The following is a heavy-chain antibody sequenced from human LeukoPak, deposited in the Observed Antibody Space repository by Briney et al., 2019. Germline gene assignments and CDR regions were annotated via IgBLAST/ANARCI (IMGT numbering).Heavy chain of an antibody. CDR1: GYTFTSYG. V-gene: IGHV1-18*01. CDR3: ARGYDSSGYYSYYFDY. D-gene: IGHD3-22*01. Sequence: ASVKVSCKASGYTFTSYGISWVRQAPGQGLEWMGWISAYNGNRNYAHKLQGRVTMTTDTSASTAYKQLRSLRSDDTAVYYCARGYDSSGYYSYYFDYWGQGTLVTVSS. CDR2: ISAYNGNR. J-gene: IGHJ4*02.